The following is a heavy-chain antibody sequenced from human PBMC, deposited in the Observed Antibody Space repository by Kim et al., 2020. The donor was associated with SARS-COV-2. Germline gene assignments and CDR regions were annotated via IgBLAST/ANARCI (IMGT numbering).Heavy chain of an antibody. CDR2: IYWDDDK. CDR1: GFSLSANGVG. D-gene: IGHD3-3*01. Sequence: SGPTLVNPTQTLTLTCTFSGFSLSANGVGVGWIRQPPGKALEWLALIYWDDDKRYSPSLKSRLTITKDTSKNQVVLTMTNMDPVDTATYYCARRITVLGVLIPHFDYWGQGTLVTVSS. CDR3: ARRITVLGVLIPHFDY. J-gene: IGHJ4*02. V-gene: IGHV2-5*02.